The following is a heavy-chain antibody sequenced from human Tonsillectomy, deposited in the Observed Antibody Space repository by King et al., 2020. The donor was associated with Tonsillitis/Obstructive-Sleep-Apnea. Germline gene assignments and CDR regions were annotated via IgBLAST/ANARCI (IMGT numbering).Heavy chain of an antibody. CDR3: AREAEAGIADPY. J-gene: IGHJ4*02. Sequence: QLVQSGGGLVKPGGSLRLSCAASGFTFSSYSMNWVRQAPGKGLEWVSSISSSSSYIYYADSVKGRFTISSDNAKNSLYLQMNSLRAEDTAVYYCAREAEAGIADPYWGQGTLVTVSS. D-gene: IGHD6-19*01. V-gene: IGHV3-21*01. CDR1: GFTFSSYS. CDR2: ISSSSSYI.